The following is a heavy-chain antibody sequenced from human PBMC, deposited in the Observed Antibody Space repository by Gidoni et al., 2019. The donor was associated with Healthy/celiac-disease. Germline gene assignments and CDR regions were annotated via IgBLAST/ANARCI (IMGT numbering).Heavy chain of an antibody. CDR1: GGTFSSYA. CDR2: ILPILGTA. J-gene: IGHJ3*02. Sequence: KKPGSSVKVSCKASGGTFSSYAISWVRQAPGQGLEWMGGILPILGTANYAQKFQGRVTIPADKYTSTAYMELSSLRSEDTAVYYCARDRGSDAFDIWGQGTMVNVSS. V-gene: IGHV1-69*06. CDR3: ARDRGSDAFDI.